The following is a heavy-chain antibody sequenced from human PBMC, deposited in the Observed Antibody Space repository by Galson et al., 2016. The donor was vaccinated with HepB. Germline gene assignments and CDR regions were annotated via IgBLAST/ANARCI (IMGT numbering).Heavy chain of an antibody. Sequence: SVKVSCKASGYTFNTYNMHWVRQAPGQGLEWMGIIKPSGGNTIYPQKFQDRITMTRDTSTSTVYMELISLRSEDTAVYYCARELDHSFYFDYWGQGTLLTVSS. CDR2: IKPSGGNT. D-gene: IGHD1-14*01. CDR3: ARELDHSFYFDY. CDR1: GYTFNTYN. V-gene: IGHV1-46*02. J-gene: IGHJ4*02.